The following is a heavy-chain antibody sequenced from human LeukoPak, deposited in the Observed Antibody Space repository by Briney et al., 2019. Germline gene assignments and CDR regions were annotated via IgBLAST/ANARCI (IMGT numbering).Heavy chain of an antibody. J-gene: IGHJ4*02. Sequence: AASVKVSCKASGGTFSSYAISLVRQAPGQGLEWMGRIIPILGIANYAQKFQGRVTITADKSTSTAYMELSSLRSEDTAVYYCAGTSYRDREKGGPSEESGELDYWGQGTLVTVSS. V-gene: IGHV1-69*04. CDR3: AGTSYRDREKGGPSEESGELDY. CDR1: GGTFSSYA. D-gene: IGHD3-16*01. CDR2: IIPILGIA.